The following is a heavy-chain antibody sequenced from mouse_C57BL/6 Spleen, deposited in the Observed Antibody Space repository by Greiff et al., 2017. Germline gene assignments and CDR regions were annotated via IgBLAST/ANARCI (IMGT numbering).Heavy chain of an antibody. J-gene: IGHJ3*01. Sequence: QVHVKQPGAELVKPGASVKLSCKASGYTFTSYWMHWVKQRPGQGLEWIGMIHPNSGSTNYNEKFKSKATLTVDKSSSTAYMQLSSLTSEDSAVYYCAPTAQATGFAYWGQGTLVTVSA. D-gene: IGHD3-2*02. CDR3: APTAQATGFAY. V-gene: IGHV1-64*01. CDR1: GYTFTSYW. CDR2: IHPNSGST.